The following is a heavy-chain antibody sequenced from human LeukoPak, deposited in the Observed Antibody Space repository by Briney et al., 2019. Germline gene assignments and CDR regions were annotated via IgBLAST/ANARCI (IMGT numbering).Heavy chain of an antibody. D-gene: IGHD1-14*01. V-gene: IGHV3-66*01. CDR1: GFTFSSYA. J-gene: IGHJ3*02. Sequence: GGSLRLSCAASGFTFSSYAMSWVRQAPGKGLEWVSVIYSGGSTYYADSVKGRFTISRDNSKNTLYLQMNSLRVEDTAVYYCARGSGPPHDAFDIWGQGTMVTVSS. CDR2: IYSGGST. CDR3: ARGSGPPHDAFDI.